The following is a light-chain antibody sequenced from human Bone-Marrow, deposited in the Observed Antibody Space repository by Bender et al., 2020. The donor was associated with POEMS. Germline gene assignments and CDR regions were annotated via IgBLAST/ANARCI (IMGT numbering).Light chain of an antibody. J-gene: IGLJ1*01. V-gene: IGLV2-23*02. Sequence: QSALTQPASVSGSPGQSITISCTGTSSDVGSYNLVSWYRQHPGKAPKLMIYAVTKRPSGVSNRFSGSKSGNTASLTISGLQAEDEADYYCCSYADSSTLVLGTGTKVTVL. CDR1: SSDVGSYNL. CDR3: CSYADSSTLV. CDR2: AVT.